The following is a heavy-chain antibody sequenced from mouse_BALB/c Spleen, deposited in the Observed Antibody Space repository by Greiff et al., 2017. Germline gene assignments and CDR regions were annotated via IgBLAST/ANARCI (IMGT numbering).Heavy chain of an antibody. D-gene: IGHD6-1*01. V-gene: IGHV3-2*02. CDR2: ISYSGST. CDR3: ARSAVASDYAMDY. J-gene: IGHJ4*01. Sequence: EVQRVESGPGLVKPSQSLSLTCTVTGYSITSYYAWNWIRQFPGNKLEWMGYISYSGSTSYNPSLKSRISITRDTSKNQFFLQLNSVTTEDTATYYCARSAVASDYAMDYWGQGTSVTVSS. CDR1: GYSITSYYA.